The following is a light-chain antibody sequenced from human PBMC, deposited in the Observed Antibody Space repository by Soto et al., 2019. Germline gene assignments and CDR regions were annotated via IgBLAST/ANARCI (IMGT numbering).Light chain of an antibody. CDR1: QSVSSN. CDR2: GAS. V-gene: IGKV3-15*01. CDR3: QQYNNWTPFT. Sequence: EIVMTQSPATLSVSPGERATLSCRASQSVSSNLAWYQQKPGQAPRHLIYGASTRATGIPARFSGSGSGTEFTLTISSMQSEDFAVYYCQQYNNWTPFTFGPGTKVDIK. J-gene: IGKJ3*01.